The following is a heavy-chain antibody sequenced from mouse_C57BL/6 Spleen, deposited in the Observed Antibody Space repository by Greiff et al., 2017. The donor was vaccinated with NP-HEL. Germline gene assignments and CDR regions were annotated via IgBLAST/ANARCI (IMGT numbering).Heavy chain of an antibody. CDR2: IDPSDSYS. CDR1: GYTFTSYW. V-gene: IGHV1-50*01. CDR3: ATITTVVGDY. J-gene: IGHJ2*01. Sequence: QVQLQQPGAELVKPGASVKLSCKASGYTFTSYWMQWVKQRPGQGLEWIGEIDPSDSYSNYNQKFKGKATWTVDTSSSTAYMQLSSLTSEDSAVYYCATITTVVGDYWGQGTTLTVSS. D-gene: IGHD1-1*01.